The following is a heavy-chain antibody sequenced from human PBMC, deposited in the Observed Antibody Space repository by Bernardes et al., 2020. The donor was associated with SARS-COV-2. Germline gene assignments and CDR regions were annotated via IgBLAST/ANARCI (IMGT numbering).Heavy chain of an antibody. J-gene: IGHJ4*02. CDR1: GSPLSDFS. V-gene: IGHV1-24*01. CDR2: FDAEDGDT. CDR3: VTDLRLQLGGTTASDF. D-gene: IGHD1-26*01. Sequence: ASVKVSCRVSGSPLSDFSMSWVRQTPGKGLEWMGGFDAEDGDTTYSPKFQGRFTMTEDTSTDTAYMELSSLRSDDTAVYYCVTDLRLQLGGTTASDFWGQGTLDTGSS.